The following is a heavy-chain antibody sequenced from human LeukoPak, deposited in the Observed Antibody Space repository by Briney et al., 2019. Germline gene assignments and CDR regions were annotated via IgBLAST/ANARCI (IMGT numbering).Heavy chain of an antibody. CDR2: IRYDGSNQ. Sequence: GGSLRLSCAASGFTFNNYGMHWVRQAPGKGLEWVAFIRYDGSNQYYADSVKGRFTISRDNSKNTLYLQMNSLRAEDTAVYYCTKPRGYGSGTYYDYWGQGTLVTVSS. V-gene: IGHV3-30*02. D-gene: IGHD3-10*01. CDR3: TKPRGYGSGTYYDY. CDR1: GFTFNNYG. J-gene: IGHJ4*02.